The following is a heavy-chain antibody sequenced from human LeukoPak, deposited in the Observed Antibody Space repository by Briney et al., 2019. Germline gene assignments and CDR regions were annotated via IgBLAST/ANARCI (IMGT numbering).Heavy chain of an antibody. V-gene: IGHV3-7*01. CDR1: GFTFTSYA. CDR2: IKQDGSEK. Sequence: PGGSLRLSCAASGFTFTSYAMFWVRQAPGKGLEWVANIKQDGSEKYYVDSVKGRFTISRDNARNSLYLQMNSLRAEDTAVYYCASIYYYGSGSYYDYWGQGTLVTVSS. D-gene: IGHD3-10*01. J-gene: IGHJ4*02. CDR3: ASIYYYGSGSYYDY.